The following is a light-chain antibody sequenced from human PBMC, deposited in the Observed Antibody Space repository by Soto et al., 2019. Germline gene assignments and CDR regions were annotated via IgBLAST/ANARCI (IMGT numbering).Light chain of an antibody. V-gene: IGKV3-15*01. J-gene: IGKJ5*01. CDR1: QTVSRH. Sequence: EIVMTQSPGTVSVSPGERATLSCRSSQTVSRHLAWYQQKPGQAPRLLIFGASTRATGIPDRFSGSRSWTDFTLTISCLQSEDFAVYYCQQYSSWPLITFGPGTRLEIK. CDR2: GAS. CDR3: QQYSSWPLIT.